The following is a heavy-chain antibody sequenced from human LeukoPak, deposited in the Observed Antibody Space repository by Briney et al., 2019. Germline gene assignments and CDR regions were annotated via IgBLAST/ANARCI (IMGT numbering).Heavy chain of an antibody. V-gene: IGHV1-69*05. Sequence: APVKVSCKASGGTFSSYAISWVRQAPGQGLEWMGGIIPIFGTANYARKFQGRVTITTDESTSTAYMELSSLRSEDTAVYYCARTPGGSYEYYFDYWGQGTLVTVSS. J-gene: IGHJ4*02. D-gene: IGHD2-15*01. CDR2: IIPIFGTA. CDR1: GGTFSSYA. CDR3: ARTPGGSYEYYFDY.